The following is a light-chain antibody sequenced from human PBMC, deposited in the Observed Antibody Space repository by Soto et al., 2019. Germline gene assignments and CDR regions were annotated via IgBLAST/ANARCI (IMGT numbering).Light chain of an antibody. Sequence: QSALTQPASMSGSPGQSVTISCTGTSSDVGGYHYVSWYQQHPDKAPKLMIYDVSNRPSGVSDRFSGSKSGNTASLTISGLQAEDEADYYCSSYTTRVSYIFGTGTQLTVL. CDR1: SSDVGGYHY. CDR3: SSYTTRVSYI. CDR2: DVS. J-gene: IGLJ1*01. V-gene: IGLV2-14*03.